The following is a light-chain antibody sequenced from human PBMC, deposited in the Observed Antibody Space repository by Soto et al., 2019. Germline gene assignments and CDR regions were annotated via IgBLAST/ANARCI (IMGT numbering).Light chain of an antibody. V-gene: IGKV1-39*01. J-gene: IGKJ5*01. CDR2: AAS. CDR3: QQRNYWQVT. CDR1: QSISSY. Sequence: DIQMTQSPSSLSASVGDRVTITCRASQSISSYLNWYQQKPGKAPKLLIYAASSLQSGVPSRFSGSGSGTDFTLTISSLEPEDFAVYYCQQRNYWQVTFGQGTRLEMK.